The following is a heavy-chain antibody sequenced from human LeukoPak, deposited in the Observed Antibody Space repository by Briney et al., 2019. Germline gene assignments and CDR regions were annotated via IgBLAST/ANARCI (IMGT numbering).Heavy chain of an antibody. CDR2: ICGCGGST. CDR1: GFTFSSFA. D-gene: IGHD3-22*01. V-gene: IGHV3-23*01. Sequence: GGSLRLSCAASGFTFSSFALSWVRQAPGKGLEWVSAICGCGGSTYYADSLKGRLTISTDNSKNTLYLQMNSLRADDTAVYYCAKDLGYYYDSSGYEDWYFDLWGRGTLVTVSS. CDR3: AKDLGYYYDSSGYEDWYFDL. J-gene: IGHJ2*01.